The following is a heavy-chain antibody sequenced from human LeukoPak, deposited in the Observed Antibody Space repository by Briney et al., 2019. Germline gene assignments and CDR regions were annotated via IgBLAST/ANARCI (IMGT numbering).Heavy chain of an antibody. V-gene: IGHV3-21*01. J-gene: IGHJ5*02. CDR3: ARDFLTNWFDP. D-gene: IGHD4/OR15-4a*01. CDR1: GFTFSTYN. CDR2: ISSSSDYI. Sequence: GSLRLSCAASGFTFSTYNMNWVRQAPGKGLEWVSSISSSSDYIYYADSMKGRFTISRDNARNSLYLQMNSLRAEDTAVYYCARDFLTNWFDPRGQGTLVTVSS.